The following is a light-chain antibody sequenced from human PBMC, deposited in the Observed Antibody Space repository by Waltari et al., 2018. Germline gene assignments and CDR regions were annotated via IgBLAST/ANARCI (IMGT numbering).Light chain of an antibody. J-gene: IGKJ1*01. CDR3: HHYGASPWT. CDR2: EAS. Sequence: DIVLTQSPGTLSLSPGERATLSCRASQTVGGNYLAWLQQKPGQSPKILIYEASNRAAGIPDRFSGSGSGRDFALTISRGEHGDFAVYYCHHYGASPWTLGQGTKVE. CDR1: QTVGGNY. V-gene: IGKV3-20*01.